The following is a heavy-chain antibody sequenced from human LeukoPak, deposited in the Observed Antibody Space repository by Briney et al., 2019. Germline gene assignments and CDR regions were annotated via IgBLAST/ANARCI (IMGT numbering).Heavy chain of an antibody. D-gene: IGHD5-12*01. Sequence: ASETLSLTCDVSGGSIDSTNWWNWVRQPPGKGLEWIGEIHHDGRINYNPSLQSRVTIAVDTSKHQFSLKLTSVTATDTAVYYCARTPDIAVISDWGQGTLVTVSS. CDR3: ARTPDIAVISD. CDR2: IHHDGRI. J-gene: IGHJ4*02. CDR1: GGSIDSTNW. V-gene: IGHV4/OR15-8*01.